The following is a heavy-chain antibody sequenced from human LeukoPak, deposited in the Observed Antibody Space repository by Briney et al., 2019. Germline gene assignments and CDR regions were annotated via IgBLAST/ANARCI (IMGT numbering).Heavy chain of an antibody. D-gene: IGHD1-26*01. CDR1: GFTFSDYY. CDR2: ISSSGSTI. V-gene: IGHV3-11*04. CDR3: ARAGDSGSYYWEYNWFDP. J-gene: IGHJ5*02. Sequence: GGSLRLSCAASGFTFSDYYMSWIRQAPGKGLEWVSYISSSGSTIYYADSVKGRFTISRDNAKNSLYLQMNSLRAEDTAVYYCARAGDSGSYYWEYNWFDPWGQGTLVTVSS.